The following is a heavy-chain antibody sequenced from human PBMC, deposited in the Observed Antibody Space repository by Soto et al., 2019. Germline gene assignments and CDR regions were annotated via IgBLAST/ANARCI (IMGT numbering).Heavy chain of an antibody. CDR3: AREQYCGGDCHSDFDYYYYGMDV. D-gene: IGHD2-21*02. Sequence: QVQLVQSGAEVKKPGASVKVSCKASGYTFPNYGISWVRQAPGQGLEWMGWISAYSGNTNYAQKLQGRVTMTTDTSTSTAYMELRSLRSDDTAVYYCAREQYCGGDCHSDFDYYYYGMDVWGQGTTVTVSS. J-gene: IGHJ6*02. CDR1: GYTFPNYG. CDR2: ISAYSGNT. V-gene: IGHV1-18*01.